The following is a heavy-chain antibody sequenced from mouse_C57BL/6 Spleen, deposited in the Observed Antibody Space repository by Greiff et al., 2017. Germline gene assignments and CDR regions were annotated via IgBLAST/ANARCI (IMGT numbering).Heavy chain of an antibody. V-gene: IGHV14-3*01. CDR3: ARDIITAVHYYAMDG. Sequence: DVKLVESVAELVRPGASVKMSCTASGFDIKNTYMHWVKQRPEQGLEWIGRIDPANGNTKYARKFQGKATITADTSSTSAYLQLSSLTSEDTAISFCARDIITAVHYYAMDGWGQGTSVTVSS. CDR2: IDPANGNT. CDR1: GFDIKNTY. D-gene: IGHD1-1*01. J-gene: IGHJ4*01.